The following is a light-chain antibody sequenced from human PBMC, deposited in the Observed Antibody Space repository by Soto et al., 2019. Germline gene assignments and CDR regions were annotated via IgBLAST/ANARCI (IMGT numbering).Light chain of an antibody. V-gene: IGLV7-46*01. Sequence: QAVVTQGPSLTVSPGGTVTLTCGSSTGPVTSGHYPYWFQQKPGQAPRTLIYDTSNKHSWTPARFSGSLLGGKAALTLSGAQLEDEAEYYCWLSLGGALWVFGGGTKLTVL. CDR2: DTS. CDR3: WLSLGGALWV. J-gene: IGLJ3*02. CDR1: TGPVTSGHY.